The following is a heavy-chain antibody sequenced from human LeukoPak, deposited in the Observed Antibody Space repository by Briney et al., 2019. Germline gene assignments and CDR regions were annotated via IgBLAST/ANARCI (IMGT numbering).Heavy chain of an antibody. CDR3: AKTVIGLVPAAMYYFDY. V-gene: IGHV3-33*06. D-gene: IGHD2-2*01. CDR1: GFTFSSYG. Sequence: PGRSLRLSCAASGFTFSSYGMHWVRQAPGKGLEWVAVIWYDGSNKYYADSVKGRFTISRNNSKNTLYLQMNSLRAEDTAVYYCAKTVIGLVPAAMYYFDYWGQGTLVTVSS. CDR2: IWYDGSNK. J-gene: IGHJ4*02.